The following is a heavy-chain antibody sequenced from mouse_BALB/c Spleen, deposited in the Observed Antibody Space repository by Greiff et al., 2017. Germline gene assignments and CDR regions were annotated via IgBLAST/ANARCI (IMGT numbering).Heavy chain of an antibody. CDR3: ARDRNWYFDV. V-gene: IGHV5-6-3*01. Sequence: VQLKESGGGLVQPGGSLKLSCAASGFTFSSYGMSWVRQTPDKRLELVATINSNGGSTYYPDSVKGRFTISRDNAKNTLYLQMSSLKSEDTAMYYCARDRNWYFDVWGAGTTVTVSS. J-gene: IGHJ1*01. CDR1: GFTFSSYG. CDR2: INSNGGST.